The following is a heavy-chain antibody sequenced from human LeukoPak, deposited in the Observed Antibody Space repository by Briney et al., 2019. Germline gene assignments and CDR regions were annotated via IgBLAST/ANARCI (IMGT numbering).Heavy chain of an antibody. CDR3: VKGGRFLDF. Sequence: GGSLRLSCAASGFTFSGYSMNWVRQAPGKGLEWVSSISSSSGYIYYAESMRGRFTISRDNAQNSLFLQMNSLTAEDTAVYYCVKGGRFLDFWGQGILVAVCS. D-gene: IGHD2/OR15-2a*01. V-gene: IGHV3-21*01. CDR1: GFTFSGYS. CDR2: ISSSSGYI. J-gene: IGHJ4*02.